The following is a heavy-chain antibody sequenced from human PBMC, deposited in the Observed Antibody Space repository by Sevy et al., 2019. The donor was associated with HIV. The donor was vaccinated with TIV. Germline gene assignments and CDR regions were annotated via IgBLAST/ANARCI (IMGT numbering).Heavy chain of an antibody. CDR3: AKNMAIYDYEGFDQ. J-gene: IGHJ4*02. Sequence: GGSLRLSCAASGFTFSSYGMSWVRQALGKGLEWVSGITDSGGSTFYADSVKGRFTISRDYSKNTLYLQMNSLRAEDMAVYYCAKNMAIYDYEGFDQWGQGTLVTVSS. V-gene: IGHV3-23*01. CDR2: ITDSGGST. D-gene: IGHD3-16*01. CDR1: GFTFSSYG.